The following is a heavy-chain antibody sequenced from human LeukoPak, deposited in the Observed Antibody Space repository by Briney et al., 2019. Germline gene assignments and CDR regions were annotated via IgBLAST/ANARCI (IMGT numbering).Heavy chain of an antibody. CDR3: AKDSPSMPDYYYMDV. CDR1: GFTFSSYG. V-gene: IGHV3-30*02. Sequence: PGGSLRLSCAASGFTFSSYGMHWVRQAPGKGLEWVAFIRYDGSNKYYADSVKGRFTISRDNSKNTLYLQMNSLRAEDTAVYYCAKDSPSMPDYYYMDVWGKGTTVTVSS. D-gene: IGHD2/OR15-2a*01. J-gene: IGHJ6*03. CDR2: IRYDGSNK.